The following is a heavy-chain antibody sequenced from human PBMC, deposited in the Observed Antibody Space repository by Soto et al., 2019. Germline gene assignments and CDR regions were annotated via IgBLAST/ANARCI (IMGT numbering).Heavy chain of an antibody. CDR1: GGSFSKYG. J-gene: IGHJ6*02. CDR2: IIHMFGIG. V-gene: IGHV1-69*01. Sequence: QVQLVQSGAEVKMPGSSVRVSCKASGGSFSKYGISWVRQAPGQGLEWMGGIIHMFGIGNYAEKFLGRVTITADESTSTSHMELSSLRSEDTAVYFCASVYRENSFYAMDVFGHGTTVTVSS. CDR3: ASVYRENSFYAMDV. D-gene: IGHD1-26*01.